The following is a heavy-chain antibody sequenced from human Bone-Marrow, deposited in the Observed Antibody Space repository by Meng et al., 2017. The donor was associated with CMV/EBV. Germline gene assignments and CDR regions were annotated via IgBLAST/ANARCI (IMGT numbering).Heavy chain of an antibody. CDR2: ISWNSGSI. V-gene: IGHV3-9*01. D-gene: IGHD2-2*01. CDR1: GFNFDDSA. Sequence: GGSLRLSCAASGFNFDDSAMHWVRQAPGKGLEWVSGISWNSGSIGYADSVKGRFTISRDNAKNSLYLQMNSLRAEDTALYYCAKDDVPASIVAYGMDVWGQGTTVTVSS. J-gene: IGHJ6*02. CDR3: AKDDVPASIVAYGMDV.